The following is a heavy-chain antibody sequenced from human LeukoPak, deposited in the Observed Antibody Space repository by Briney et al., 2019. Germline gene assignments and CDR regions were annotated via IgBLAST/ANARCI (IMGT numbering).Heavy chain of an antibody. CDR1: GGSISSSNW. CDR2: IYHSGST. CDR3: ASSPYDSSGSTRADDAFDI. D-gene: IGHD3-22*01. J-gene: IGHJ3*02. Sequence: SGTLSLTCAVSGGSISSSNWWSWVRQPPGKGLEWIGEIYHSGSTNYNPSPKSRVTISVDKSKNQLSLKLSSVTAADTAVYYCASSPYDSSGSTRADDAFDIWGQGTMVTVSS. V-gene: IGHV4-4*02.